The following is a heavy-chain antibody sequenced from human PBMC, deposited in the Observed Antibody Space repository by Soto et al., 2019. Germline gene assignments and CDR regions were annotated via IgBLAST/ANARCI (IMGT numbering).Heavy chain of an antibody. CDR3: ARDDCSGGSCYFDY. J-gene: IGHJ4*02. D-gene: IGHD2-15*01. Sequence: PSETLSLTCTVSCGSISSSSYYWGWIRQPPGKGLEWIGSIYYSGSTYYNPSLKSRVTISVDTSKNQFSLKLSSVTAADTAVYYCARDDCSGGSCYFDYWGQGTLVTVSS. V-gene: IGHV4-39*02. CDR1: CGSISSSSYY. CDR2: IYYSGST.